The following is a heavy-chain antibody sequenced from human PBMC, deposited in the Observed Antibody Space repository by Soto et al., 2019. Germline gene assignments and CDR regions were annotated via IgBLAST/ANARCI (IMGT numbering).Heavy chain of an antibody. CDR3: AGSSIVVVVAATHWYFDL. CDR1: GGSISSGGYY. V-gene: IGHV4-31*03. CDR2: IYYSGST. D-gene: IGHD2-15*01. Sequence: QLHLQESGPGLVKPSQTLSLTCTVSGGSISSGGYYWSWIRQHPGKGLEWLGYIYYSGSTYYNPSLKSRVTISVDTSKNQFSLKLSSVTAADTAVYYCAGSSIVVVVAATHWYFDLWGRGTLVTVSS. J-gene: IGHJ2*01.